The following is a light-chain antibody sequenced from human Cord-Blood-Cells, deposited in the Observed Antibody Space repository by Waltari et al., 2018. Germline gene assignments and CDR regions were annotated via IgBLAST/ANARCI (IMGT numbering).Light chain of an antibody. CDR3: QQYNSYSSWT. CDR2: DAS. V-gene: IGKV1-5*01. J-gene: IGKJ1*01. CDR1: QSISSW. Sequence: DIQMTPSPSTLSASVGDRVTITCRASQSISSWLAWYQQKPGKAPKLLIYDASSLESGVPSRFSGSGSGTEFTLTISGLQPDDFATYYCQQYNSYSSWTFGQGTKVEIK.